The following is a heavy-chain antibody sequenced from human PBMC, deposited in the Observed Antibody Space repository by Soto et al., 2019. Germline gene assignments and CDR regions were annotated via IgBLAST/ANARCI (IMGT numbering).Heavy chain of an antibody. D-gene: IGHD5-12*01. CDR3: AKGSAVDSGSSHPLPNAF. V-gene: IGHV1-2*07. J-gene: IGHJ4*02. CDR2: INANSGAT. Sequence: GASVKVACKTSGYTFTAYYIHWVRQAPGQGLEWMGWINANSGATEYAHNFQDRVTLTRDTSLSTAYMELSSLSSDDTAMYYCAKGSAVDSGSSHPLPNAFCGQGTLVIVSS. CDR1: GYTFTAYY.